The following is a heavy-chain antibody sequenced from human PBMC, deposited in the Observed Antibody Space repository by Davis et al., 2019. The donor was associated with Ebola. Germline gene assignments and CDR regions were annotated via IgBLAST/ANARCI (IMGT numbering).Heavy chain of an antibody. D-gene: IGHD6-13*01. CDR1: GGSISSHY. V-gene: IGHV4-59*11. J-gene: IGHJ4*02. CDR2: IYYSGST. Sequence: SETLSLTCTVSGGSISSHYWSWIRQPPGKGLEWIGYIYYSGSTNYNPSLKSRVTISVDTSKNQFSLKLNSVTAADMAIYYCARRSRYGNGWFLDSWGQGTVVTVSS. CDR3: ARRSRYGNGWFLDS.